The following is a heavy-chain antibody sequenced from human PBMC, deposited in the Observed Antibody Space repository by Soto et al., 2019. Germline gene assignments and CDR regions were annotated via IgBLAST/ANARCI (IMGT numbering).Heavy chain of an antibody. Sequence: GGPPRLSCAASGFTFSTAWMNWVRQAPGKGLEWVGRIKSKTDGGTTDYGAPVKGRFTISRDDSKNTLFLQINGLNTADTAVYYCTRDHPYCYDCSDYDIWGLGTLVTVSS. CDR3: TRDHPYCYDCSDYDI. D-gene: IGHD3-22*01. CDR1: GFTFSTAW. CDR2: IKSKTDGGTT. J-gene: IGHJ4*02. V-gene: IGHV3-15*07.